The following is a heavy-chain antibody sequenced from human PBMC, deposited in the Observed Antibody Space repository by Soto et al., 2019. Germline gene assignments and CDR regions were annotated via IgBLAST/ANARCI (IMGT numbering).Heavy chain of an antibody. J-gene: IGHJ2*01. CDR1: GGSISSSNW. V-gene: IGHV4-4*02. D-gene: IGHD6-19*01. CDR3: ARLLRIAVAGTPRWYFDL. Sequence: ESLSLSCAVSGGSISSSNWWSWVRQPPGKGLEWIVEIYHSGSTNYNPSLKIRVTISVDKSKNQFSLKLSSVTDADTAVYYCARLLRIAVAGTPRWYFDLWGRGTLVTVSS. CDR2: IYHSGST.